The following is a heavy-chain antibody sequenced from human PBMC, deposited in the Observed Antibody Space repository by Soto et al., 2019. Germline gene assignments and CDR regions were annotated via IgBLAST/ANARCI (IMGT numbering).Heavy chain of an antibody. J-gene: IGHJ4*02. CDR3: MRDDDNLDNGLDY. Sequence: QVQLVESGGGVVQPGGSLRLSCTASGFTFSSYGMHWVRQAPGKGLQWVAVIPHDGTYQYYLDSVKGRFTISRDNSKDTLYLQMNSLRVEDTAVYYCMRDDDNLDNGLDYWGQGTLVTGSS. V-gene: IGHV3-30*19. CDR2: IPHDGTYQ. CDR1: GFTFSSYG. D-gene: IGHD1-1*01.